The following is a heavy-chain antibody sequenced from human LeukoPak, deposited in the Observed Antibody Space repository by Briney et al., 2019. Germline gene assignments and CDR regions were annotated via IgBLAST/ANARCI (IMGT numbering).Heavy chain of an antibody. Sequence: AASVKVSCKASGYTFTSYGISWVRQAPGQGLEWMGWISAYNGNTNYAQKLQGRVTMTTDTSTSTAYMEPRSLRSDDTAVYYCARDGVAVAGIDDAFDIWGQGTMVTVSS. CDR2: ISAYNGNT. CDR1: GYTFTSYG. V-gene: IGHV1-18*01. J-gene: IGHJ3*02. CDR3: ARDGVAVAGIDDAFDI. D-gene: IGHD6-19*01.